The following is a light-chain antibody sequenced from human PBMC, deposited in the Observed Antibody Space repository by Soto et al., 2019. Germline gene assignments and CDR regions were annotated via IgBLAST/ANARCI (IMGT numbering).Light chain of an antibody. J-gene: IGKJ4*01. V-gene: IGKV3-11*01. CDR1: QSVRND. Sequence: EIVLTQSPATLSLSPGERATLSCRASQSVRNDLVWYHQKPGQAPRVLIYSASNRATGIPARFSGSGSGTDFTLTISSLEPEDFAFYYCHQRTSWPPTFGGGTKVEMK. CDR2: SAS. CDR3: HQRTSWPPT.